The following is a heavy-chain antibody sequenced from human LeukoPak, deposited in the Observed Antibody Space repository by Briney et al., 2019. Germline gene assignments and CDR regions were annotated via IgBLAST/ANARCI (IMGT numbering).Heavy chain of an antibody. V-gene: IGHV4-59*12. CDR3: ARDSSSWHYY. CDR1: GGSISSYY. Sequence: SETLSLTCTVSGGSISSYYWSWIRQPPGKGLEWIGSIYYSGSTYYNPSLKSRVTISVDTSKNQFSLKLSSVTAADTAVYYCARDSSSWHYYWGQGTLVTVSS. J-gene: IGHJ4*02. D-gene: IGHD6-13*01. CDR2: IYYSGST.